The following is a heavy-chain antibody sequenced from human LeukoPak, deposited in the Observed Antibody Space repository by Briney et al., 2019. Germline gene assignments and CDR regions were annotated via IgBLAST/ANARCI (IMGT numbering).Heavy chain of an antibody. CDR3: ARDRDHSFDY. CDR1: GFPSGTYL. CDR2: INSDGSST. V-gene: IGHV3-74*03. Sequence: GGSLRLSCAASGFPSGTYLMHWVRQAPGKGLVWVSHINSDGSSTAYADSVKGRFTISRDNAKNTLYLQMNSLRAEYTAVYYCARDRDHSFDYWGQGTLVTVSS. J-gene: IGHJ4*02.